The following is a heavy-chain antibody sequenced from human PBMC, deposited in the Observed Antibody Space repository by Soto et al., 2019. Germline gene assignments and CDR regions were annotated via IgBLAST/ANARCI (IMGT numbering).Heavy chain of an antibody. Sequence: QVQLVESGGGVVQPGRSLRLSCAASGFTFSNYGMHWVRQAPGKGLEWVAVIASDGRDKKYADSVRGRFTISRDNSKNTMYLEMNSLRGDDAAVYYCTKDKGPGPAVYYSDYWGQGTLVTVSS. CDR3: TKDKGPGPAVYYSDY. CDR1: GFTFSNYG. V-gene: IGHV3-30*18. D-gene: IGHD6-19*01. CDR2: IASDGRDK. J-gene: IGHJ4*02.